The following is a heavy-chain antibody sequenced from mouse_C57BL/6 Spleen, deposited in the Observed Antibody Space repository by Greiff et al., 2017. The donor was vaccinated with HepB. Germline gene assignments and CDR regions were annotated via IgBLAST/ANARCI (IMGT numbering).Heavy chain of an antibody. J-gene: IGHJ1*03. V-gene: IGHV1-64*01. CDR3: ARPCGGAGYFDV. CDR1: GYTFTSYW. CDR2: IHPNSGST. Sequence: QVQLQQPGAELVKPGASVKLSCKASGYTFTSYWMHWVKQRPGQGLEWIGMIHPNSGSTNYNEKFKSKATLTVDKSYRTAYMQRSSLTSEDSAVYDWARPCGGAGYFDVWGTGTTVTVSS.